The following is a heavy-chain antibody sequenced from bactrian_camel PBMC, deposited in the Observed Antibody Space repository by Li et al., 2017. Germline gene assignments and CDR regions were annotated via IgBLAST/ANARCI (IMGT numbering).Heavy chain of an antibody. D-gene: IGHD3*01. CDR3: ASPSYGVSTLFRSCTLNDKDYRY. CDR2: ITRSGVME. Sequence: VQLVESGGGLVQPGGSLRLSCVASGFMLDAYTMYWVRQPPGKGLEWVSAITRSGVMEYYADAVKGRFTISHDNAKNTVYLEMSSLKPEDTTMYFCASPSYGVSTLFRSCTLNDKDYRYWGQGTQVTVS. CDR1: GFMLDAYT. V-gene: IGHV3S40*01. J-gene: IGHJ4*01.